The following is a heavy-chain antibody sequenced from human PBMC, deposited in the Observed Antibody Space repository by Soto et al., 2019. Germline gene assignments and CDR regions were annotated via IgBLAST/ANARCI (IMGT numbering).Heavy chain of an antibody. Sequence: QVQLVQSGAEVKKPGSSVKVSCKASGGPFSSYAISWVRQAPGQGLEWMGGIIPIFGTANYAQKFQGRVTITADESTSTAYMELSSLRTEDTAVYYGASELDSSGYPYFDYWGHGTLVTVAS. CDR1: GGPFSSYA. CDR3: ASELDSSGYPYFDY. D-gene: IGHD3-22*01. CDR2: IIPIFGTA. J-gene: IGHJ4*01. V-gene: IGHV1-69*01.